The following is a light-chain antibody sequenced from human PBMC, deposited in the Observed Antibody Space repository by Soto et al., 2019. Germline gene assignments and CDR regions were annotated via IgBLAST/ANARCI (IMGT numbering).Light chain of an antibody. Sequence: EIVLTQSPGTLSLSPGERATLSCWASQSVSSSYLAWYQQKPGQAPRLLIYGASSRDTGIPDRFSGSGSGTDFTLTISRLEPEDFAVYYCQHYGSSPRTFGQGTKVEIK. CDR1: QSVSSSY. CDR2: GAS. V-gene: IGKV3-20*01. J-gene: IGKJ1*01. CDR3: QHYGSSPRT.